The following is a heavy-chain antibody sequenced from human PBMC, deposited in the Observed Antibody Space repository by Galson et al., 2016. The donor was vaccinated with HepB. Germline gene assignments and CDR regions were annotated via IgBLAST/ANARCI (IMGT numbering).Heavy chain of an antibody. V-gene: IGHV3-7*01. CDR2: MKGDGSDK. Sequence: SLRLSCAASGFRFSDYWMIWVRQAPGKGLEWVANMKGDGSDKSYVDSVKGRFTISRDNAKNSLYLQMNSRRVEDTGLYYCAREVRQPGFDSWGQGTLVTVSS. D-gene: IGHD4-11*01. CDR1: GFRFSDYW. J-gene: IGHJ5*01. CDR3: AREVRQPGFDS.